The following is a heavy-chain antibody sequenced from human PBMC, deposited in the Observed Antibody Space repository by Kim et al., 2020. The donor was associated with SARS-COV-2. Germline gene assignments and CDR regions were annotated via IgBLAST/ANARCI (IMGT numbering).Heavy chain of an antibody. D-gene: IGHD2-15*01. CDR1: GYTFTSYD. J-gene: IGHJ6*02. CDR2: MNPNSGNT. Sequence: ASVKVSYKASGYTFTSYDINWVRQATGQGLEWMGWMNPNSGNTGYAQKFQGRVTMTRNTSISTAYMELSSLRSEDTAVYYCARGSRVVVVASHYYYYGMDVWGQGTTVTVS. V-gene: IGHV1-8*01. CDR3: ARGSRVVVVASHYYYYGMDV.